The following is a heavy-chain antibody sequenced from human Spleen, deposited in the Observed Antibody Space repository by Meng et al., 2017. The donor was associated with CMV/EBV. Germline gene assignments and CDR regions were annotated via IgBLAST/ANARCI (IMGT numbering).Heavy chain of an antibody. CDR2: ISPKYGET. Sequence: SGYIFSDYYIHWVRQAPGQGLEWMGWISPKYGETYYAHKFQDRVTMTRDTSITTTYMELGGLTSDDTAVYYCARGSPMVRGVSTYFDYWGQGALVTVSS. D-gene: IGHD3-10*01. J-gene: IGHJ4*02. CDR3: ARGSPMVRGVSTYFDY. V-gene: IGHV1-2*07. CDR1: GYIFSDYY.